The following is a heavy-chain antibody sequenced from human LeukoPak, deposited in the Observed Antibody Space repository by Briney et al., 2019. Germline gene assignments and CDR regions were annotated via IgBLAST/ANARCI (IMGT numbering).Heavy chain of an antibody. D-gene: IGHD4-23*01. Sequence: SETLSLTCAVYGGSFSGYYWSWIRQPPGKGLEWIGEINHSGSTNYNPSLKSRVTISVDTSKNQFSLKLSSVTAADTAVYYCARGPHSTVVTPVNWFDPWGQGTLVTVSS. CDR1: GGSFSGYY. CDR3: ARGPHSTVVTPVNWFDP. CDR2: INHSGST. J-gene: IGHJ5*02. V-gene: IGHV4-34*01.